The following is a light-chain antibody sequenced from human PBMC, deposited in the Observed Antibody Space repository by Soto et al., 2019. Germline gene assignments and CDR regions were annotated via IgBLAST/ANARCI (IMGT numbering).Light chain of an antibody. J-gene: IGKJ2*01. CDR2: AAS. CDR3: QQSYSTPYT. Sequence: DIQMTQSPSSLSASVGDRVTITCRASQSISSYLNWYQQKPGKAPQLLIYAASSLQSGVPSRFSGSGSATDITLTISTLEPEDFATYYCQQSYSTPYTVGQGTKLEIK. V-gene: IGKV1-39*01. CDR1: QSISSY.